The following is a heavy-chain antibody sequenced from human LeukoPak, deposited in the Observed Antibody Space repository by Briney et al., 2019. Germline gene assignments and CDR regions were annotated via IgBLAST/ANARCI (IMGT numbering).Heavy chain of an antibody. J-gene: IGHJ4*02. CDR1: GFSFMNAW. CDR3: TTFYHEYSPY. D-gene: IGHD2/OR15-2a*01. Sequence: GGSLRLSCAASGFSFMNAWMIWVRQAPGKGLEWVGRIKSNADGGTPDYAAPARGRSTISRDDSKNTLYLQMNSLKTEDTAVYYCTTFYHEYSPYWGRGTLVTVSS. CDR2: IKSNADGGTP. V-gene: IGHV3-15*01.